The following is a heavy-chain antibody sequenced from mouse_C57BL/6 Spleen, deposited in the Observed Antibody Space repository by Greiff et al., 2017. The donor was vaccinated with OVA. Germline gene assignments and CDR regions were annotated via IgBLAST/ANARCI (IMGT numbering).Heavy chain of an antibody. D-gene: IGHD1-1*01. CDR3: ARDYGSSHYFDY. V-gene: IGHV5-4*01. J-gene: IGHJ2*01. CDR2: ISDGGSYT. Sequence: EVKLQESGGGLVKPGGSLKLSCAASGFTFSSYAMSWVRQTPEKRLEWVATISDGGSYTYYPDNVKGRFTISRDNAKNNLYLQMSHLKSEDTAMYYCARDYGSSHYFDYWGQGTTLTVSS. CDR1: GFTFSSYA.